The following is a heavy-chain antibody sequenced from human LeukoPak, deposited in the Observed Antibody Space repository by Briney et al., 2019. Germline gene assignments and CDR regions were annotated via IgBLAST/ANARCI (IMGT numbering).Heavy chain of an antibody. CDR3: ARGFSMVRGREAFDI. J-gene: IGHJ3*02. V-gene: IGHV4-31*03. CDR2: MYNSGNT. CDR1: GDSITSGVYF. Sequence: SETLSLTCTVSGDSITSGVYFWTWIRQHPGKGLEWIGYMYNSGNTYYSPSLKSRLFISVDTSKRQLSLTLNSVTAADTAVYYCARGFSMVRGREAFDIWGQGTGVTVSS. D-gene: IGHD3-10*01.